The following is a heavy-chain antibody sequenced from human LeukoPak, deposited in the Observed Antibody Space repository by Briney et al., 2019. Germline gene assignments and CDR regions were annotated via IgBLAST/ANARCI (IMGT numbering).Heavy chain of an antibody. Sequence: PSETLSLTCTVSGGSISSYYWSWIRQPAGKGLESIGHISTSGSTNYNPSLKSRVTISVDTSKNQFSLRLRSVTAADTAVYYCARVTGYMIEDYFDYWGQGTLVTVSS. D-gene: IGHD3-22*01. CDR3: ARVTGYMIEDYFDY. CDR2: ISTSGST. V-gene: IGHV4-4*07. J-gene: IGHJ4*02. CDR1: GGSISSYY.